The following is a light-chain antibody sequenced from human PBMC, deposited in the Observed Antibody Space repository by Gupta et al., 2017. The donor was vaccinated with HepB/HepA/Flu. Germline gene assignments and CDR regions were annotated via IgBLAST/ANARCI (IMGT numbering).Light chain of an antibody. CDR3: QQYNNWLWT. CDR1: QSVSRN. J-gene: IGKJ1*01. CDR2: GAS. Sequence: EIVMTQSPATLSVSPGERATLSCRASQSVSRNLAWYQQKPGQAPRLLIYGASTRATGIPARYSGSGSGTEFTLTIRSLQSEDFAVYYCQQYNNWLWTFGQGTEVEIK. V-gene: IGKV3-15*01.